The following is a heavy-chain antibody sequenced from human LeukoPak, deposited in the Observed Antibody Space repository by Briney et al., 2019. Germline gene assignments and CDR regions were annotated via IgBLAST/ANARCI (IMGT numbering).Heavy chain of an antibody. Sequence: PGGSLRLSCAASGFTFSSYSMNWVRQAPGKGLEWVSSISGSSSYIYYADSVKGRFTISRDNAKNSLYLQMNSLRAEDTAVYYCARDQGSTFDYWGQGTLVTVSS. CDR1: GFTFSSYS. J-gene: IGHJ4*02. CDR3: ARDQGSTFDY. V-gene: IGHV3-21*01. CDR2: ISGSSSYI. D-gene: IGHD2-15*01.